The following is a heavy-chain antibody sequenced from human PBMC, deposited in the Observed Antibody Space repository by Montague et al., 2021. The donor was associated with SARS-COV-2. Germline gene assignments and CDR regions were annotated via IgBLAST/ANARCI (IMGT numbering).Heavy chain of an antibody. J-gene: IGHJ3*01. V-gene: IGHV4-34*01. CDR3: AKEREVVRAARTLVAFDL. Sequence: SETLSLTCAVYGGSFSVYYWSWLRQSQRSGLEWMAEINHSGTANYNPSLKSRVSISVDTSKNQFTLKLTSVTAADTAMYYCAKEREVVRAARTLVAFDLWGQGTMVTVSS. CDR2: INHSGTA. D-gene: IGHD2-2*01. CDR1: GGSFSVYY.